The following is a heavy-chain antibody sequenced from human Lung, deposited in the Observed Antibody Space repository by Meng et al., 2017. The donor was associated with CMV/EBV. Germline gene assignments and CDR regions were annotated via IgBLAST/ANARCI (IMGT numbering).Heavy chain of an antibody. CDR1: KFIFSKYA. J-gene: IGHJ4*02. Sequence: GESLKISCTVSKFIFSKYAMNWVRQAPGKVLEWVSLSSTSSTSACYADSVKGRFTISRDDSKSTLYLQINSMRVEDTAVYYCIKDFDSTGWYDEDFWGQGTLVTVSS. V-gene: IGHV3-23*05. CDR2: SSTSSTSA. D-gene: IGHD6-19*01. CDR3: IKDFDSTGWYDEDF.